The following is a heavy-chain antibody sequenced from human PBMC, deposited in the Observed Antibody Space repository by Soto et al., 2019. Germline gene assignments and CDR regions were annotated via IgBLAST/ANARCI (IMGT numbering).Heavy chain of an antibody. D-gene: IGHD5-18*01. CDR2: INHSGST. J-gene: IGHJ4*02. V-gene: IGHV4-34*01. Sequence: WSWIRKTPGKGLEWIGEINHSGSTNFNPALKSRVTISVDPSKNQFSLKLSSVTAADTAVYYCARTAYNYGVFDYLGQGTLVTVFS. CDR3: ARTAYNYGVFDY.